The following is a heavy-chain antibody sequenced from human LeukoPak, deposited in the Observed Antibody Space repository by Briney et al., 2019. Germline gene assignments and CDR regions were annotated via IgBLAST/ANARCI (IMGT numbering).Heavy chain of an antibody. D-gene: IGHD4-23*01. Sequence: PGGSLRLSYAASGFTFSSYWMSWVRQAPGKGLEWVANIKQDGSEKYYVDSVKGRFTISRDNAKNSLYLQMNSLRAEDTAVYYCARDLSGTVVTLWDDAFDIWGQGTMVTVSS. CDR1: GFTFSSYW. CDR3: ARDLSGTVVTLWDDAFDI. V-gene: IGHV3-7*01. CDR2: IKQDGSEK. J-gene: IGHJ3*02.